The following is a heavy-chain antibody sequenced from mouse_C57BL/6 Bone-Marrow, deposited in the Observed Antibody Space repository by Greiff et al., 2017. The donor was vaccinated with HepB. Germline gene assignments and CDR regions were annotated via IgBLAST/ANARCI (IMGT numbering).Heavy chain of an antibody. J-gene: IGHJ2*01. CDR3: TGGLPYFDC. D-gene: IGHD2-4*01. CDR2: IDPENGDT. V-gene: IGHV14-4*01. Sequence: EVKLQESGAELVRPGASVKLSCTASGFNIKDDYMHWVKQRPEQGLEWIGWIDPENGDTEYASKFQGKATITADTSSNTAYLQLSSLTSEDTAVYYFTGGLPYFDCWGQGTTLTVSS. CDR1: GFNIKDDY.